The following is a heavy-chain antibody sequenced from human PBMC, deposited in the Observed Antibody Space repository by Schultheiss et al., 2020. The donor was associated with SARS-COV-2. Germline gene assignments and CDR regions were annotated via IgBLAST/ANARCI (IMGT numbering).Heavy chain of an antibody. J-gene: IGHJ5*02. V-gene: IGHV4-34*01. D-gene: IGHD3-3*01. CDR2: INHSGST. CDR1: GGSFSGYY. CDR3: AREFWSITIFGVVSRHPFDP. Sequence: SQTLSLTCAVYGGSFSGYYWSWIRQPPGKGLEWIGEINHSGSTNYNPSLKSRVTISVDTSKNQFSLKLSSVTAADTAVYYCAREFWSITIFGVVSRHPFDPWGQGTLVTVSS.